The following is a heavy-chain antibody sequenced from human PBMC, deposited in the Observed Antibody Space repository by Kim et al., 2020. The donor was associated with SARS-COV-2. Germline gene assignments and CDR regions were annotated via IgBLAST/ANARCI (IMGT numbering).Heavy chain of an antibody. CDR3: ARAPVRGVVSLRFDP. CDR1: GFTFSSYT. D-gene: IGHD3-10*01. Sequence: GGSLRLSCAASGFTFSSYTMNWVRQAPGKGLEWVSSISSGSSYIYYADSVKGRFTISRDNAKNSLNLQMNSLRADDTAVYYCARAPVRGVVSLRFDPWGQGILVTVSS. V-gene: IGHV3-21*01. CDR2: ISSGSSYI. J-gene: IGHJ5*02.